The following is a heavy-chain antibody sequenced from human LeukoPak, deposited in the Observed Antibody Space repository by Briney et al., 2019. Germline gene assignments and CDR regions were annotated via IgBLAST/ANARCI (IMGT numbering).Heavy chain of an antibody. Sequence: PGGSLRLSRAASGFTFSSYAMSWVRQAPGKGLEWVSAISGSGGSTYYTDSVKGRFTISRDNSKNTLYLQMNSLRAEDTAVYYCARDRKLNWFDPWGQGTLVTVSS. CDR2: ISGSGGST. V-gene: IGHV3-23*01. CDR3: ARDRKLNWFDP. CDR1: GFTFSSYA. J-gene: IGHJ5*02.